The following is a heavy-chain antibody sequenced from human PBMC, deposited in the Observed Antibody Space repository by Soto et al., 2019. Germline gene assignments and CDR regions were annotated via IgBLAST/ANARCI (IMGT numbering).Heavy chain of an antibody. V-gene: IGHV4-4*02. D-gene: IGHD6-13*01. CDR1: GGSISTSNL. Sequence: QVQLQESGPGLVKPSGTLSLTCAVSGGSISTSNLWTWVRQPPGKGLEWIGEIYHSGSTNYNPSLKRWVTIAVDKSKNQFSLKLNSVTAADTAVYYCARSPRSIAAGGIDYWGQGFLVTVSS. CDR2: IYHSGST. CDR3: ARSPRSIAAGGIDY. J-gene: IGHJ4*02.